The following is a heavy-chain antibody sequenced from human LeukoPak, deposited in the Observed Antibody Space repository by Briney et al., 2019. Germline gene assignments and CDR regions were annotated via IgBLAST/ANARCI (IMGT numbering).Heavy chain of an antibody. CDR2: ISGSAATT. CDR1: GFTFSTYG. D-gene: IGHD4-17*01. CDR3: VKYGDYKFDP. Sequence: PGGSLRLSCAASGFTFSTYGMTWVRQAPGKGLEWVSAISGSAATTFYADSVKGRFTISRDNSKNTLYLQMNSLRAEDTAVYYCVKYGDYKFDPWGQGTLVTVSS. V-gene: IGHV3-23*01. J-gene: IGHJ5*02.